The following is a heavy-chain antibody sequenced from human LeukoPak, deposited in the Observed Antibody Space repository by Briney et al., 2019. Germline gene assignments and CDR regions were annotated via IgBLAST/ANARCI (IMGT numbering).Heavy chain of an antibody. CDR2: ISSDGTTK. J-gene: IGHJ3*01. CDR1: GFXLSSHV. D-gene: IGHD3-3*01. Sequence: GGSLRLSCVASGFXLSSHVMHWVRQAPGKGLEWVALISSDGTTKYNADSVEGRFTISRDTSMDTLYLQMNSLRVDDTSVYYCARGILSPRSVAFDVWGQGTMVTVS. CDR3: ARGILSPRSVAFDV. V-gene: IGHV3-30-3*01.